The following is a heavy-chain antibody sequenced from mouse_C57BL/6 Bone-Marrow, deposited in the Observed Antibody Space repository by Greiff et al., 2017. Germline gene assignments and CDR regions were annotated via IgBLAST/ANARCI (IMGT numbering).Heavy chain of an antibody. CDR2: IYWDDDK. Sequence: QVQLQQSGPGILQSSQTLSLTCSFSGFSLSTSGMGVSWIRQPSGKGLEWLAHIYWDDDKRYNPSLKSRLTISKDTSRNQVFLKITSVYTADTATYYCARRGDYDYDWFAYWGQGTLVTVSA. V-gene: IGHV8-12*01. D-gene: IGHD2-4*01. CDR1: GFSLSTSGMG. J-gene: IGHJ3*01. CDR3: ARRGDYDYDWFAY.